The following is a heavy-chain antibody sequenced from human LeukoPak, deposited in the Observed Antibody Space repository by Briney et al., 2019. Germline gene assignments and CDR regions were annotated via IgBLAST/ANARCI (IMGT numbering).Heavy chain of an antibody. CDR3: ARGLLDGYTHPAAFDI. V-gene: IGHV4-59*01. J-gene: IGHJ3*02. CDR2: IYYSGST. CDR1: GGSISSYY. Sequence: SETLSLTCTVSGGSISSYYWSWVRQPPGKGLEWIGYIYYSGSTNYNPSLKSRVTTSVDTSKNQFSLKLSSVTAADTAVYYCARGLLDGYTHPAAFDIWGQGTVVAVSS. D-gene: IGHD5-24*01.